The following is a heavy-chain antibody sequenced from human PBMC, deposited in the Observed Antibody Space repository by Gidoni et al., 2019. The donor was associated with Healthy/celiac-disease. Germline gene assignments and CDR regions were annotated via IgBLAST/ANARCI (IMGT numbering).Heavy chain of an antibody. CDR3: ARGGNRDYCSSTSCYPMPDVDY. Sequence: QVQLQQSGPGLVKPSQTLSLTCAISGDSVSSNSAAWNWIRQSPSRGLEWLGRTYYRSKWYNDYAVSVKSRITINPDTSKNQFSLQLNSVTPEDTAVYYCARGGNRDYCSSTSCYPMPDVDYWGQGTLVTVSS. J-gene: IGHJ4*02. V-gene: IGHV6-1*01. CDR2: TYYRSKWYN. CDR1: GDSVSSNSAA. D-gene: IGHD2-2*01.